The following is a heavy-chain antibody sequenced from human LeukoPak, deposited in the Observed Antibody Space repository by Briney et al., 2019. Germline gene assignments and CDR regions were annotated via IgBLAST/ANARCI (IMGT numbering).Heavy chain of an antibody. CDR1: EFTFSSYD. CDR3: ARAKMPGIQTAGRVNYFDS. D-gene: IGHD6-13*01. Sequence: GGSLRLSCAASEFTFSSYDMHWVRQATGKGLEWVSTIDTAGNAWYPDSVKSRFTISRENAKNSLNLQMNSLRVGDTAVYYCARAKMPGIQTAGRVNYFDSWGQGTLVTVPA. CDR2: IDTAGNA. J-gene: IGHJ4*02. V-gene: IGHV3-13*01.